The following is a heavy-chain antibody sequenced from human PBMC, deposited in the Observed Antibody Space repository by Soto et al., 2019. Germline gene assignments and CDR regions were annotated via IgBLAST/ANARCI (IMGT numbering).Heavy chain of an antibody. CDR2: IYYSGST. CDR3: ARVGYSSSSYYYYYYMDV. CDR1: GGSISNYY. J-gene: IGHJ6*03. Sequence: SETLSLTCTVSGGSISNYYWSWIRQPPGKGLEWIGYIYYSGSTNYNPSLKSRVTISVDTSKNQFSLKLSSVTAADTAVYYCARVGYSSSSYYYYYYMDVWGKGTTVTVSS. D-gene: IGHD6-6*01. V-gene: IGHV4-59*01.